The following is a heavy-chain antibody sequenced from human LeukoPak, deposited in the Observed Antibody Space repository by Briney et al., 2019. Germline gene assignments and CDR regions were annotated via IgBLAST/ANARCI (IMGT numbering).Heavy chain of an antibody. Sequence: GGSLRLSCSASGFIFSNYGMYWVRQAPGKGLEFVSAISSDGDNTFYADSVKGRFTIYRDNFKNTVYLQMNSLRAEETAVYYCAKSHPPTVTTEEGEYLQHWGQGTLVTVSS. J-gene: IGHJ1*01. CDR1: GFIFSNYG. D-gene: IGHD4-17*01. CDR2: ISSDGDNT. CDR3: AKSHPPTVTTEEGEYLQH. V-gene: IGHV3-64D*06.